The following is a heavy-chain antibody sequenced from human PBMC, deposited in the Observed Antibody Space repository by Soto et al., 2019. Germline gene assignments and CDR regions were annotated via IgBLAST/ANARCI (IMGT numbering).Heavy chain of an antibody. D-gene: IGHD1-1*01. V-gene: IGHV2-5*02. CDR2: IYWDDDK. Sequence: QITLRESGPTRVKPTQTLTLTCTISGFSISAPPVAVGWIRQPPGNALERLALIYWDDDKRYSPSLMSRLTITKDTYKNQVVLTMTNMDPLDTAIYYCVHRAGIDGNWNGGYFDYWGQGALVTVSP. CDR3: VHRAGIDGNWNGGYFDY. J-gene: IGHJ4*02. CDR1: GFSISAPPVA.